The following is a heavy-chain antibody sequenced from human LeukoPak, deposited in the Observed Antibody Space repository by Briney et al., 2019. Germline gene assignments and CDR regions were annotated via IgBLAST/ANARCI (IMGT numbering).Heavy chain of an antibody. Sequence: GASVKVSCKASGGTFSSYAISWVRQAPGQGLEWMGRIIPILGIANYAQKFQGRVTITADKSTSTAYMELRSLRSEDTAVYYCAREAYQLLSTISWGQGTLVTVSS. CDR2: IIPILGIA. J-gene: IGHJ5*02. CDR3: AREAYQLLSTIS. V-gene: IGHV1-69*04. CDR1: GGTFSSYA. D-gene: IGHD2-2*01.